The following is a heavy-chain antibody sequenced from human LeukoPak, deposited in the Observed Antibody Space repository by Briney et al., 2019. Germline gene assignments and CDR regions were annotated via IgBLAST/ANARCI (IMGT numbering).Heavy chain of an antibody. D-gene: IGHD5-24*01. CDR3: AKDSGPLFVEMATMYFDY. CDR2: ISGDGGST. Sequence: GGSLRLSCAASGFTFDDYAMHWVRQAPGKGLEWVSLISGDGGSTYYADSVKGRFTISRDNSKNSLYLQMNSLRTEDTALYYCAKDSGPLFVEMATMYFDYWGPGTLVTVSS. V-gene: IGHV3-43*02. CDR1: GFTFDDYA. J-gene: IGHJ4*02.